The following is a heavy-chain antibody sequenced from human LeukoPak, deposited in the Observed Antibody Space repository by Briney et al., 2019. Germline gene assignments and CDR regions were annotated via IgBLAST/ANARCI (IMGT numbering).Heavy chain of an antibody. Sequence: GGSLRLSCAASGFTFRSYSMNWVRQAPGKGLEWVSYISSSSSTIYYADSVKGRFTISRDNAKNSLYLQMNSLRAEDTAVYYCARAVRLKGRTYWYFDLWGRGILVTVSS. CDR2: ISSSSSTI. J-gene: IGHJ2*01. CDR3: ARAVRLKGRTYWYFDL. D-gene: IGHD1-26*01. CDR1: GFTFRSYS. V-gene: IGHV3-48*01.